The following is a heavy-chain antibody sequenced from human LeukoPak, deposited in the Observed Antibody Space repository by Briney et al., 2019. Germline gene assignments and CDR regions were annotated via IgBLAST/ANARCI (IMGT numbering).Heavy chain of an antibody. CDR2: INHSGST. CDR1: GGSFSGYY. V-gene: IGHV4-34*01. CDR3: ARGFEQLASYYFDY. J-gene: IGHJ4*02. D-gene: IGHD6-13*01. Sequence: SETLSLTCAVYGGSFSGYYWSWIRQPPGKGLEWIGEINHSGSTNYNPSLKSRVTISVDTSKNQFSLKLSSVTAADTAVYYCARGFEQLASYYFDYWGQGTLVTVSS.